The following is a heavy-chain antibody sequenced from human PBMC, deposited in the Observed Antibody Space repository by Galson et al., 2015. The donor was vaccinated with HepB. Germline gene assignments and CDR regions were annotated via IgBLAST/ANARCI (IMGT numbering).Heavy chain of an antibody. J-gene: IGHJ4*02. CDR1: GGTFSSYI. Sequence: SVKVSCKASGGTFSSYIISWVRRAPGQGLEWMGRIIPILGIANYAQKFQGRVTITADKSTSTAYMELSSLRSEDTAMYYCARAPLHLTLAAAGSFFDYWGQGTLVTVSS. CDR2: IIPILGIA. D-gene: IGHD6-13*01. V-gene: IGHV1-69*02. CDR3: ARAPLHLTLAAAGSFFDY.